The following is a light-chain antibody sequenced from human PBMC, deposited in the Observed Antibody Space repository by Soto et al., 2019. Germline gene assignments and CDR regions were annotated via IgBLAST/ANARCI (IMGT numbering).Light chain of an antibody. CDR3: SSYTSSSTYV. CDR2: EVS. Sequence: QSALTHPASVSGSPGQSITISCTATSSDVGGYNYVSWYQQHPGKAPKLMIYEVSNRPSGVSNRFSGSKSGNTASLTISGLQAEDEADYYCSSYTSSSTYVFGTGTKVTVL. J-gene: IGLJ1*01. CDR1: SSDVGGYNY. V-gene: IGLV2-14*01.